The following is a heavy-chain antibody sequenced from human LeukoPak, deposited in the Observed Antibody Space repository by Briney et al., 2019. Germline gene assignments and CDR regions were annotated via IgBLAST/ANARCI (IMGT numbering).Heavy chain of an antibody. J-gene: IGHJ2*01. CDR3: ARGIAAAGPFGYFDF. D-gene: IGHD6-13*01. V-gene: IGHV5-51*01. CDR1: GYSFAKYW. CDR2: IYGGDSET. Sequence: GESLKISCRGSGYSFAKYWIAWVRQMPGKGLEWMGFIYGGDSETKYSPSFQGQVTISVDRSISTAYLQWSSLKASDTAIYYCARGIAAAGPFGYFDFWGRGTLVTVSS.